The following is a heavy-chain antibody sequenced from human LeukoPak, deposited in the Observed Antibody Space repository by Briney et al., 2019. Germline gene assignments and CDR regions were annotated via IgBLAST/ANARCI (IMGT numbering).Heavy chain of an antibody. D-gene: IGHD6-13*01. J-gene: IGHJ4*02. CDR1: GYTFTDYY. Sequence: ASVTVSFKTSGYTFTDYYMHWVRQAPGQGLEWMGWISPNSGDRNYAQNFQGRVTLTRDTSISTAYMELSSLRSDDTAMYYCASSLISAAGTSFDSWGQGTLVTVSS. CDR2: ISPNSGDR. V-gene: IGHV1-2*02. CDR3: ASSLISAAGTSFDS.